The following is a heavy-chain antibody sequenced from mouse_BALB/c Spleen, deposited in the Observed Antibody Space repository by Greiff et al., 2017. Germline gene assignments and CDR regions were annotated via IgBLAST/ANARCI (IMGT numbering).Heavy chain of an antibody. V-gene: IGHV5-6-5*01. J-gene: IGHJ2*01. CDR2: ISSGGST. Sequence: EVQRVESGGGLVKPGGSLKLSCAASGFTFSSYAMSWVRQTPEKRLEWVASISSGGSTYYPDSVKGRFTISRDNARNILYLQMSSLRSEDTAMYYCARRGYGNYEGYFDYWGQGTTLTVSS. CDR3: ARRGYGNYEGYFDY. D-gene: IGHD2-10*02. CDR1: GFTFSSYA.